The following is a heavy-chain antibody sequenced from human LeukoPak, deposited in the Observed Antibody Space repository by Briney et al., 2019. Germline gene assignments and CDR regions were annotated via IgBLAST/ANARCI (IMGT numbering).Heavy chain of an antibody. D-gene: IGHD1-1*01. V-gene: IGHV3-43*02. J-gene: IGHJ6*02. CDR3: AKDFRGGTTFRYHHGMDV. CDR2: IRGDGGST. Sequence: GGSLRLSCAASGFTFDDYAMEWVRQAPGKGLEWVSLIRGDGGSTYYADSVKGRFTISRDNSKNSLYLQMNSLRTEDTALYYCAKDFRGGTTFRYHHGMDVWGQGTTVTVSS. CDR1: GFTFDDYA.